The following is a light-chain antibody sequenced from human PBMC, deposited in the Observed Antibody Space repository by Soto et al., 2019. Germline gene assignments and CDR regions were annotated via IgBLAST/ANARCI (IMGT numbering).Light chain of an antibody. CDR2: KAS. J-gene: IGKJ2*01. V-gene: IGKV1-5*03. Sequence: DIQMTQSPSTLSASVGDRVTITCRASQSISSWLAWYQQKPGKAPKLLIYKASSLESGVPSRFGGSGSGTEFTLTISSLQPDDFATYYCQQYLYTFGQGTKLEIK. CDR1: QSISSW. CDR3: QQYLYT.